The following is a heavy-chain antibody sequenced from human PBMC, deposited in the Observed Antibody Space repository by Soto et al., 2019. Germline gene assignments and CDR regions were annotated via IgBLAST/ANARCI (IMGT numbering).Heavy chain of an antibody. D-gene: IGHD3-10*01. Sequence: QLQLQESGPGLVKPSETLSLTCTVSGGSISSSSYYWGWIRQPPGKGLEWIGSIYYSGSTYYTPSLKSRVTLSVDTSKNQFSLKLSSVTAADTAMYYCATLWFGEGNYWGQGTLVTVSS. CDR1: GGSISSSSYY. J-gene: IGHJ4*02. CDR2: IYYSGST. CDR3: ATLWFGEGNY. V-gene: IGHV4-39*01.